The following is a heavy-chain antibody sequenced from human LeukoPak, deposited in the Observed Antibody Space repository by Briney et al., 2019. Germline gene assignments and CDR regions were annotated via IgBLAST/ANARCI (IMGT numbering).Heavy chain of an antibody. CDR2: LTWNSGKI. J-gene: IGHJ6*02. CDR3: AKDVGGSGSYSHYYYYGMDV. D-gene: IGHD3-10*01. Sequence: SLRLSCAASGFTFDDYAMHWVRQVPGKGLEWVPGLTWNSGKIAYADSVKGRFTISRDNAKNSLYLDMTSLRTEDTALYYCAKDVGGSGSYSHYYYYGMDVWGQGTTVTVSS. V-gene: IGHV3-9*01. CDR1: GFTFDDYA.